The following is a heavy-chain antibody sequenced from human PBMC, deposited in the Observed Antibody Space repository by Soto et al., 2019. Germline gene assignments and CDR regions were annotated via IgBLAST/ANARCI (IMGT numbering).Heavy chain of an antibody. CDR1: GYTFSNYA. Sequence: QVQLVQSGAEVKKPGASVKVSCKASGYTFSNYATHWVRQAPGQRLEWMGWINAGNGKTKYSQNFQGRVTITRDTSASTAYMELSSLRSEDTAVYYCANNGDYYFCGMDVWGQGTMVTVSS. D-gene: IGHD4-17*01. V-gene: IGHV1-3*01. CDR2: INAGNGKT. J-gene: IGHJ6*02. CDR3: ANNGDYYFCGMDV.